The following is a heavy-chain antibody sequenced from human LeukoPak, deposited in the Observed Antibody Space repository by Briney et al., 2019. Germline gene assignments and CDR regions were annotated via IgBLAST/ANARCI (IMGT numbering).Heavy chain of an antibody. CDR2: INHSGST. D-gene: IGHD5-18*01. CDR1: GGSFSGYY. V-gene: IGHV4-34*01. CDR3: ARLGYSYGCHFDY. J-gene: IGHJ4*02. Sequence: PSETLSLTCAVYGGSFSGYYWSWIRQPPGKGLEWIGEINHSGSTNYNPSLKSRVTISVDTSKNQFSLKLSSVTAADTAVYYCARLGYSYGCHFDYWGQGTLVTVSS.